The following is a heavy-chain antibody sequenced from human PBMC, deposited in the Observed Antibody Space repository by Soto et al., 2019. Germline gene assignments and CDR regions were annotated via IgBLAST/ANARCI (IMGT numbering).Heavy chain of an antibody. CDR2: IIPIFGTA. CDR1: GGTFSSYA. Sequence: SVKVSCKASGGTFSSYAISWVRQAPGQGLEWMGGIIPIFGTANYAQKFQGRVTITADESTSTAYMELSSLRSEDTVVYYCARGLRDGYNFGFDYWGQGTLVTVSS. J-gene: IGHJ4*02. D-gene: IGHD1-1*01. V-gene: IGHV1-69*13. CDR3: ARGLRDGYNFGFDY.